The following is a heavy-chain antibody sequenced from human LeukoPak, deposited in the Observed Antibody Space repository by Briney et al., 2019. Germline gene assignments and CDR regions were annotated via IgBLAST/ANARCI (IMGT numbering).Heavy chain of an antibody. V-gene: IGHV3-48*03. J-gene: IGHJ3*02. CDR1: GFTFSSYE. Sequence: GGSLRLSCAASGFTFSSYEMNWVRQAPGKGLEWVSYISSSGSTIYYADSVKGRFTISRDNAKNSLYLQMNSLRAEDTAVYYCARDTAYGVEVVLAATHAFDIWGQGTMVTVSS. CDR2: ISSSGSTI. D-gene: IGHD2-15*01. CDR3: ARDTAYGVEVVLAATHAFDI.